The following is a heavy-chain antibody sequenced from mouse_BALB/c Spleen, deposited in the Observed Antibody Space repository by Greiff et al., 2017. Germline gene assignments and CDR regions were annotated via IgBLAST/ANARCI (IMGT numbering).Heavy chain of an antibody. CDR3: ASRDGAWFAY. J-gene: IGHJ3*01. CDR1: GYTFTSYW. Sequence: VQLQESGAELAKPGASVKMSCKASGYTFTSYWMHWVKQRPGQGLEWIGYINPSTGYTEYNQKFKDKATLTADKSSSTAYMQLSSLTSEDSAVYYCASRDGAWFAYWGQGTLVTVSA. CDR2: INPSTGYT. V-gene: IGHV1-7*01.